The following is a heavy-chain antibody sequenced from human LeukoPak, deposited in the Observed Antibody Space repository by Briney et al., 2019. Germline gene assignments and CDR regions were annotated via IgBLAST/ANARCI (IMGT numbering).Heavy chain of an antibody. CDR1: GGSISSHC. CDR2: IYFSGSN. D-gene: IGHD2-15*01. V-gene: IGHV4-59*11. J-gene: IGHJ5*02. Sequence: SETLSLTCTVSGGSISSHCWSWIRQPPGKGLEWIAFIYFSGSNNYNPSLKSEVTISVDTSKNQFSLKQSTVTAANTAVYYCAREVVMVAPLAYNWFYRWGQATLVTVSS. CDR3: AREVVMVAPLAYNWFYR.